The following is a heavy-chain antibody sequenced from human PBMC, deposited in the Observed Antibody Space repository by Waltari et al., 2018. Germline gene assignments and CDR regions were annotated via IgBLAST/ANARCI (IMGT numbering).Heavy chain of an antibody. CDR2: IYYPGTT. Sequence: QVQLQESGPGLVKPSETLSLTCSVSGASVRNGDYYWTWIRQPPGKGLEWIGYIYYPGTTYYTPSLKSRVTISVDTSKNQFSLKLSSVTTADTAVYYCASLRIVAAPYHYFDYWGQGTRVSVSS. J-gene: IGHJ4*02. D-gene: IGHD1-26*01. CDR1: GASVRNGDYY. CDR3: ASLRIVAAPYHYFDY. V-gene: IGHV4-61*08.